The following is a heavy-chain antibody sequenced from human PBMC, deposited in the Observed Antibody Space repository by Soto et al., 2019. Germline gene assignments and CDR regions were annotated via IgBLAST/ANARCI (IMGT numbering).Heavy chain of an antibody. V-gene: IGHV3-21*01. CDR1: GFTFSSYS. Sequence: EVQLVESGGGLVKPGGSLRLSCAASGFTFSSYSMNWVRQAPGKGLEWVSSISSSSSYIYYADSVKGRFTISRDNAKNSLYLQMNSLRAEDTAVYYCATYRFRSYYYGMDVWGQGTTVTVSS. J-gene: IGHJ6*02. CDR3: ATYRFRSYYYGMDV. D-gene: IGHD2-2*01. CDR2: ISSSSSYI.